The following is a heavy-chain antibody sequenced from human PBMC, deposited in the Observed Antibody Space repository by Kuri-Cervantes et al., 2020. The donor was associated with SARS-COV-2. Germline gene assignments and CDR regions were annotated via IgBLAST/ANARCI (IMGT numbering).Heavy chain of an antibody. CDR3: AKDMRGTRTYFDY. V-gene: IGHV3-23*01. D-gene: IGHD1-7*01. CDR2: ISGSGGST. CDR1: GFSFSSSA. Sequence: ESLKISCAASGFSFSSSAMHWVRQAPGKGLEWVSAISGSGGSTYYADSVKGRFTISRDNSKNTLYLQMNSLRAEDTAVYYCAKDMRGTRTYFDYWGQGTLVTVSS. J-gene: IGHJ4*02.